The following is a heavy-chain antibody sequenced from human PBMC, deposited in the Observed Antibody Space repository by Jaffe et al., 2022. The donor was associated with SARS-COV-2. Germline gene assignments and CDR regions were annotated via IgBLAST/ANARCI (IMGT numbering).Heavy chain of an antibody. V-gene: IGHV3-21*01. CDR1: GFTFSSYS. CDR3: ARGQQLRYFDWFSYWFDP. J-gene: IGHJ5*02. Sequence: EVQLVESGGGLVKPGGSLRLSCAASGFTFSSYSMNWVRQAPGKGLEWVSSISSSSSYIYYADSVKGRFTISRDNAKNSLYLQMNSLRAEDTAVYYCARGQQLRYFDWFSYWFDPWGQGTLVTVSS. CDR2: ISSSSSYI. D-gene: IGHD3-9*01.